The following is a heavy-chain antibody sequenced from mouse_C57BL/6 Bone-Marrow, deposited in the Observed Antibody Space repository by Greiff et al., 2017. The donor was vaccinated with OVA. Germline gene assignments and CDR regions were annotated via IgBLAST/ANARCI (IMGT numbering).Heavy chain of an antibody. D-gene: IGHD1-1*01. CDR3: ARGDFITTVVYFDY. Sequence: QVQLQQPGAELVRPGSSVKLSCKASGYTFTSYWMHWVKQRPIQGLEWIGNIDPSDSETHYNQKFKDKATLTVEKSSSTAYMQLSSLTSEDSAVYYCARGDFITTVVYFDYWGQGTTLTVSS. CDR1: GYTFTSYW. J-gene: IGHJ2*01. CDR2: IDPSDSET. V-gene: IGHV1-52*01.